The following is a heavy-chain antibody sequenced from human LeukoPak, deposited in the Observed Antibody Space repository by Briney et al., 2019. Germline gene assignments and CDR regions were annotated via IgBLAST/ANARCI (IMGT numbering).Heavy chain of an antibody. Sequence: SETLSLTCTVSGGSISSSSYYWGWIRQPPGKGLERIGSIYYSGSTYYNPSLKSRVTISVDTSKNQFSLKLSSVTAADTAVYYCARLQAAAGSFYYYYYYMDVWGKGTTVTVSS. D-gene: IGHD6-13*01. CDR3: ARLQAAAGSFYYYYYYMDV. CDR2: IYYSGST. V-gene: IGHV4-39*01. CDR1: GGSISSSSYY. J-gene: IGHJ6*03.